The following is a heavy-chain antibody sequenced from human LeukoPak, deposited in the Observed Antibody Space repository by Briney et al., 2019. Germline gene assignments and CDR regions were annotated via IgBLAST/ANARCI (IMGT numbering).Heavy chain of an antibody. J-gene: IGHJ4*02. D-gene: IGHD6-19*01. Sequence: GGSLRLSCAASGFTFSSYAMSWVRPAPGKGLEWVSVISGSGDTTYYADSVEGRFTISRSNSKNTLYLQMTSLRAEDTAVYHCAKVVGVLSYSRRSYFDSWGQGTLVTVSS. V-gene: IGHV3-23*01. CDR2: ISGSGDTT. CDR1: GFTFSSYA. CDR3: AKVVGVLSYSRRSYFDS.